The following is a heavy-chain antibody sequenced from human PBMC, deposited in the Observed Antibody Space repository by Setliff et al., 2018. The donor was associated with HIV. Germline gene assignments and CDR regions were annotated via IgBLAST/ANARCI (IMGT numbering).Heavy chain of an antibody. D-gene: IGHD2-15*01. Sequence: SETLSLTCTVSGGSISRNYYWGWIRQPPDKGLEWIGSFHYSGSTSYNPSLRSRVTISVDTSKNQLSLKLTSVTAADTAVYYCARGGASSKWFDPWGQGTLVTVSS. V-gene: IGHV4-39*01. CDR2: FHYSGST. CDR1: GGSISRNYY. J-gene: IGHJ5*02. CDR3: ARGGASSKWFDP.